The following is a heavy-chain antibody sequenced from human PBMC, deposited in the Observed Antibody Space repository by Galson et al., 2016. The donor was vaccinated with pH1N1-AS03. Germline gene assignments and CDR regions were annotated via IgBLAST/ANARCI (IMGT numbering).Heavy chain of an antibody. V-gene: IGHV4-59*11. J-gene: IGHJ5*02. CDR1: GGSINSHY. Sequence: SETLSLTCTVSGGSINSHYWSWIRQPPGKGLEWIGCIHYSGSTNYNPSLKSRVTISVDTSVNQFSLRLTSVTAADTAIYYCVVLTPGYTSGGGSVDHWGQGTLVAVSS. CDR3: VVLTPGYTSGGGSVDH. CDR2: IHYSGST. D-gene: IGHD5-18*01.